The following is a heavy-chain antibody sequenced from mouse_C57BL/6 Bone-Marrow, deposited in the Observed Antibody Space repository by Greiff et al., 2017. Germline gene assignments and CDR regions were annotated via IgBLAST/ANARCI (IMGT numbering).Heavy chain of an antibody. D-gene: IGHD2-3*01. V-gene: IGHV1-4*01. Sequence: QVQLQQSGAELARPGASVKMSCKASGYTFTSYTMHWVKPRPGQGLEWIGDINPSSGYTKYNQKFKDKATLTADKSSSTAYMQLSSLTSEDSAVYYCARLGDGYYRYAMDYWGQGTSVTVSS. J-gene: IGHJ4*01. CDR2: INPSSGYT. CDR1: GYTFTSYT. CDR3: ARLGDGYYRYAMDY.